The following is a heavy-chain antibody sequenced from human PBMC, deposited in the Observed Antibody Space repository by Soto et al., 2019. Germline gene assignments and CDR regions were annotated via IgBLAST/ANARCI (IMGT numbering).Heavy chain of an antibody. Sequence: GASVNGSCKASGYSFTTYGMTWVRQAPGQGLEWMGWISTDKGNTKYAQNFQSRATLTTDTSTSTAYMELRSLRSDDTDVYYCARDRDRNLDYWGQGTLVTVPS. V-gene: IGHV1-18*01. CDR3: ARDRDRNLDY. J-gene: IGHJ4*02. CDR2: ISTDKGNT. D-gene: IGHD2-21*02. CDR1: GYSFTTYG.